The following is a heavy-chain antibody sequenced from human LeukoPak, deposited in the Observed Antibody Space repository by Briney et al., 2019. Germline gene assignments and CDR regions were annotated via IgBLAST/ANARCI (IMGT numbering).Heavy chain of an antibody. D-gene: IGHD3-3*01. CDR1: GGSISSGSYY. CDR2: IYTSGST. Sequence: SQTLSLTCTVSGGSISSGSYYWSWIRQPAGKGLEWIGRIYTSGSTNYNPSLKSRVTISVDTSKNQFSLKLSSVTAADTAVYYCAGEGVAYYDFWSGYHYYFDYWGQGTLVTVSS. V-gene: IGHV4-61*02. J-gene: IGHJ4*02. CDR3: AGEGVAYYDFWSGYHYYFDY.